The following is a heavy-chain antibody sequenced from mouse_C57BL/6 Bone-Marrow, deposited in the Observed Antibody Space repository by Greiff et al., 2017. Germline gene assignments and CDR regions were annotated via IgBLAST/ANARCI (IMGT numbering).Heavy chain of an antibody. CDR1: GFTFSSYA. CDR3: ARDPMRWLNEYYFDY. V-gene: IGHV5-4*01. CDR2: ISDGGSYT. D-gene: IGHD2-3*01. J-gene: IGHJ2*01. Sequence: EVKLVESGGGLVKPGGSVKLSCAASGFTFSSYAMSWVRQTPEKRLEWVATISDGGSYTNYPDNVKGRFTISRDSAENNLYLQMSHLKSEDTAMYYCARDPMRWLNEYYFDYWGQGTTLTVAS.